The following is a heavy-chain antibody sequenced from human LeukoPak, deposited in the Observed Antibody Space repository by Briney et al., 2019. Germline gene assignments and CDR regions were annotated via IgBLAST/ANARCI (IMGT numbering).Heavy chain of an antibody. J-gene: IGHJ6*03. D-gene: IGHD3-10*01. CDR3: ARTVSGYYMDV. Sequence: ASVKVSCKASGGTFSSYAISWVRQAPGQGLEWMGRINPNSGGTNYAQKFQGRVTMTRDTSISTAYMELSRLRSDDTAVYYCARTVSGYYMDVWGKGTTVTVSS. V-gene: IGHV1-2*06. CDR2: INPNSGGT. CDR1: GGTFSSYA.